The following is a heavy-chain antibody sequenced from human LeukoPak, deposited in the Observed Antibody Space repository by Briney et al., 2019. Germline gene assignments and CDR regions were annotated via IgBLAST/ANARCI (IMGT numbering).Heavy chain of an antibody. J-gene: IGHJ4*02. CDR2: INPNSGGT. CDR1: GYTFTDYY. CDR3: EVYGDPADY. Sequence: ASVKVSCKASGYTFTDYYVHWVRQAPGQGLEWMGWINPNSGGTNYAQKFQGRVTMTRDTSISTAYMELSSLRSDDTAVYYCEVYGDPADYWGQGTLVTVSS. D-gene: IGHD4-17*01. V-gene: IGHV1-2*02.